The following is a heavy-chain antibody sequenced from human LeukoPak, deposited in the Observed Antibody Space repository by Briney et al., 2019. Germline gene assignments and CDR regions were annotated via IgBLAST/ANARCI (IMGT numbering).Heavy chain of an antibody. J-gene: IGHJ4*02. CDR1: GFTFSSYS. CDR3: AKDQAGTVVANINGYFDS. D-gene: IGHD6-19*01. V-gene: IGHV3-21*04. Sequence: SGGSLRLSRAASGFTFSSYSMNWVRQAPGKGLEWVSSISSSSSYIYYADSVKGRFTISRDNAKNSLYLQMNSLRAADTAVYYSAKDQAGTVVANINGYFDSWGQGTRVTVSS. CDR2: ISSSSSYI.